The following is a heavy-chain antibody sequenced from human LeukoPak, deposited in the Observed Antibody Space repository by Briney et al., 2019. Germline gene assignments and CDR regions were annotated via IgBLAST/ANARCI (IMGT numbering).Heavy chain of an antibody. CDR3: AKDQNAAAVSYFDC. Sequence: GRSLRLSCTASRFTFSDYGMHWVRQAPGKGLEWVAFISYDGSNKYYADSVKGRFTISRDNSKNTLYLQMNSLRAEDTAVYYCAKDQNAAAVSYFDCWGQGHLVTVTA. J-gene: IGHJ4*02. CDR1: RFTFSDYG. CDR2: ISYDGSNK. D-gene: IGHD2-2*01. V-gene: IGHV3-30*18.